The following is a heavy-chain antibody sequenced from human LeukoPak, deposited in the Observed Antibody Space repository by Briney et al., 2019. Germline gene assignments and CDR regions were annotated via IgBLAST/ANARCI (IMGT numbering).Heavy chain of an antibody. CDR1: VYTLTELS. CDR2: LDPEDRET. Sequence: VASVKVSCKGSVYTLTELSMHWVRQAPGKQLEWMGDLDPEDRETIYAQKFHGRVTMTEDTSTDTAYMELSRLSSEDTAAYYCATTVYGFFDCWGEGRLVSVCS. CDR3: ATTVYGFFDC. V-gene: IGHV1-24*01. J-gene: IGHJ4*02. D-gene: IGHD3-10*01.